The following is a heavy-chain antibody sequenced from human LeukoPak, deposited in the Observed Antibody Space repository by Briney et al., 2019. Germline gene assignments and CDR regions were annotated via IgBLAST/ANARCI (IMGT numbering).Heavy chain of an antibody. CDR1: GYIFSNFA. Sequence: ASVKVSCKASGYIFSNFAITWVRQAPGQGLEWVGWISPYNGNTNYSPKLQGRVTLTTDTSTSTAYMELRSLRSDDTAVYYCARVHGPYYFDYWGQGTLVTVSS. J-gene: IGHJ4*02. CDR3: ARVHGPYYFDY. CDR2: ISPYNGNT. V-gene: IGHV1-18*01.